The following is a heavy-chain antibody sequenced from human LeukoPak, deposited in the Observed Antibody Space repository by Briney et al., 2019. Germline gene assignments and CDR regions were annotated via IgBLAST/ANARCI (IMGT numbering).Heavy chain of an antibody. Sequence: GRSLRLSCAASGFTFSSYGMHWVRQAPGKGLEWVAVISYDGSNKYYADSVKGRFTISRDNSKNTLYLQMNRLRADDTAVYHCARVRSAAAGPLDYWGQGTLVTVSS. CDR3: ARVRSAAAGPLDY. D-gene: IGHD6-13*01. CDR1: GFTFSSYG. J-gene: IGHJ4*02. CDR2: ISYDGSNK. V-gene: IGHV3-30*03.